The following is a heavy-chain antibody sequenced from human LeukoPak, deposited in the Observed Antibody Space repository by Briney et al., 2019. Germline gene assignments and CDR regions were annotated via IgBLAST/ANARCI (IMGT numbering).Heavy chain of an antibody. CDR3: ARDLAGYYDFWSGFFQH. CDR2: INPSGGST. J-gene: IGHJ1*01. CDR1: GYTFTSYY. V-gene: IGHV1-46*03. Sequence: ASVKVSCKXSGYTFTSYYMHWVRQAPGQGLEWMGRINPSGGSTSYAQKFQGRVTMTRDTSTSTVYMELSSLRSEDTAVCYCARDLAGYYDFWSGFFQHWGQGTLVTVSS. D-gene: IGHD3-3*01.